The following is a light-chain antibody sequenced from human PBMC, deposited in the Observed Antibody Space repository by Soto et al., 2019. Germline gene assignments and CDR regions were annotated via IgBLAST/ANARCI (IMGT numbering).Light chain of an antibody. CDR1: QSISSY. CDR2: AAS. Sequence: DIQMTQSPSSLSASVGDRVTITCRASQSISSYLNWYQQKPGKAPKLLIYAASSLQSEVPSRFSGSGSGTDFTLTISSLQPEDFATYYCQQSYSTPPTFGQWTKVDIK. CDR3: QQSYSTPPT. V-gene: IGKV1-39*01. J-gene: IGKJ1*01.